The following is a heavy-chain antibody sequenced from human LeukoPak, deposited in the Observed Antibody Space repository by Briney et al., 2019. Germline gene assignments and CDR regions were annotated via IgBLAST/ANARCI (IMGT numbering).Heavy chain of an antibody. Sequence: PGGSLRLSCAASGFTLSSYWMSWVRQAPGKGLEWVANIKQDGSEKYYVDSVKGRFTISRDNAKNSLYLQMNSLRAEDTAVYYCARHYDSSGYSNWFDPWGQGTLVTVSS. D-gene: IGHD3-22*01. CDR1: GFTLSSYW. V-gene: IGHV3-7*01. J-gene: IGHJ5*02. CDR2: IKQDGSEK. CDR3: ARHYDSSGYSNWFDP.